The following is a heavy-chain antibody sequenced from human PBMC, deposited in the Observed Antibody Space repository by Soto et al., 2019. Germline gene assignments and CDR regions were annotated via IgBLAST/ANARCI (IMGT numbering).Heavy chain of an antibody. J-gene: IGHJ4*02. CDR3: AAGGGLPRYY. Sequence: QLQLQESGSGLVKPSQTLSLTCAVSGGSISSGGYSWSWIRQPPGKGLEWIGYIYHSGSTYYNPSPKRRVTHSVARSKNQFPLKLSSVPAADTAVYYWAAGGGLPRYYWGQGTRVTVPS. CDR2: IYHSGST. V-gene: IGHV4-30-2*01. D-gene: IGHD5-12*01. CDR1: GGSISSGGYS.